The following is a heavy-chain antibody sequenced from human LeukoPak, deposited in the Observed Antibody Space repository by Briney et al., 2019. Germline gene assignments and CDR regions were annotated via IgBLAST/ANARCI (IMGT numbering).Heavy chain of an antibody. Sequence: GAAVKVSCKASGYTFINDAISWVRQAPGQGLEWIGLISTYNGNTNYEQNLQDRLNLTRDTSTGTVYMELRGLRSDDTAVYYCARDRVGITGNWFDPWGQGTLVTVSS. CDR1: GYTFINDA. CDR3: ARDRVGITGNWFDP. V-gene: IGHV1-18*01. CDR2: ISTYNGNT. J-gene: IGHJ5*02. D-gene: IGHD1-26*01.